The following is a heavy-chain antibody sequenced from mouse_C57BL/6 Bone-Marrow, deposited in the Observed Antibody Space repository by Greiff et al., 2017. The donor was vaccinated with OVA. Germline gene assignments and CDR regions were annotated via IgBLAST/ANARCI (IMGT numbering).Heavy chain of an antibody. Sequence: QVQLQQSGAELARPGASVKLSCKASGYTFTSYGISWVKQRTGQGLEWIGEIYPRSGNTYYNEKFKGKATLTADKSSSTAYMELRSLTSEDSAVYFCARIITTVVAEGFDDWGQGTTLTVSS. J-gene: IGHJ2*01. V-gene: IGHV1-81*01. D-gene: IGHD1-1*01. CDR3: ARIITTVVAEGFDD. CDR1: GYTFTSYG. CDR2: IYPRSGNT.